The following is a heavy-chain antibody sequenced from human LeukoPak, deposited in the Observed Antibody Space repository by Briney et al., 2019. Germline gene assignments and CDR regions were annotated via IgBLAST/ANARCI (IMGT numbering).Heavy chain of an antibody. CDR2: ISGSGGST. D-gene: IGHD3-22*01. CDR3: ADDLRGTMIVVVMKY. Sequence: GGSLRLSCAASGFTFSSYAMSGVRQAPGKGLEWVSAISGSGGSTYYADSVKGRFTISRDNSKNTLYLQMNSLRAEDTAVYYCADDLRGTMIVVVMKYWGQGTLVTVSS. V-gene: IGHV3-23*01. J-gene: IGHJ4*02. CDR1: GFTFSSYA.